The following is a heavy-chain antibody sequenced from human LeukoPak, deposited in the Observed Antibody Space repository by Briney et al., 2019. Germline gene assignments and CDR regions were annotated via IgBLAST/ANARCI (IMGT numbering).Heavy chain of an antibody. CDR1: GGSISSSSYY. D-gene: IGHD4-17*01. Sequence: SETLSLTCTVSGGSISSSSYYWGWIRQPPGKGLEWIGSIYYSGSTYYNPSLKSRVTISVDTSKNQFSLKLSSVTAADTAVYYCARLGDYGDYGSFDYWGQGTLVTVSS. J-gene: IGHJ4*02. V-gene: IGHV4-39*01. CDR3: ARLGDYGDYGSFDY. CDR2: IYYSGST.